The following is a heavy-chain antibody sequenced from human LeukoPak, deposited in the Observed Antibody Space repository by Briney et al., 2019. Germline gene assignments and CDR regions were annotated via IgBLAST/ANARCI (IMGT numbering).Heavy chain of an antibody. CDR1: GYTFTSYG. CDR2: ISAYNGNT. V-gene: IGHV1-18*04. Sequence: ASVKVSCKASGYTFTSYGISWVRQAPGQGLEWMGWISAYNGNTNYAQKLQGRVTMTTDTSTSTAYMELRSLRSDDTAVYYCARRAYYGSGSYYNVYWFDPWGQGTLSPSPQ. J-gene: IGHJ5*02. CDR3: ARRAYYGSGSYYNVYWFDP. D-gene: IGHD3-10*01.